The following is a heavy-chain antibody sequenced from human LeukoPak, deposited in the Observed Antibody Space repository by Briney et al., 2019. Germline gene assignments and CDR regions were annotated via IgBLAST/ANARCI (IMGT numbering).Heavy chain of an antibody. D-gene: IGHD1-26*01. V-gene: IGHV6-1*01. J-gene: IGHJ2*01. CDR2: TYYRSKWYN. CDR3: ARRVSATRVPQQTLARYWYFDL. CDR1: GDSVSSNSAA. Sequence: SQTLSLTCAISGDSVSSNSAAWNWIRQSPSRGLEWLGRTYYRSKWYNDYAVSVKSRITISPDTSKNQFSLKLSSVTAADTAVYYCARRVSATRVPQQTLARYWYFDLWGRGTLVTVSS.